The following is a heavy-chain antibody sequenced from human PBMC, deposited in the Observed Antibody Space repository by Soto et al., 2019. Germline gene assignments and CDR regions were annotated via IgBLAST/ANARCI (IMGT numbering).Heavy chain of an antibody. CDR2: IYYSGST. J-gene: IGHJ4*02. CDR1: GGSISSGGYY. D-gene: IGHD3-22*01. CDR3: ARGGRYYYDSSGYYFGY. Sequence: QVQLQESGPGLVKPSQTLSLTCTVSGGSISSGGYYWSWIRQHPGKGLEWIGYIYYSGSTYYNPSLNSRVTISVDTSKNQFSLKLSSVTAADTAVYYCARGGRYYYDSSGYYFGYWGQGTLVTVSS. V-gene: IGHV4-31*03.